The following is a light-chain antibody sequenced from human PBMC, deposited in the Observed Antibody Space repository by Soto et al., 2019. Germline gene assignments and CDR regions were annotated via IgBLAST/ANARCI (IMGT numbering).Light chain of an antibody. CDR1: EGVRNM. J-gene: IGKJ4*01. CDR2: YAS. Sequence: EIVMTQSPATLSVSPGEGVTFSCRASEGVRNMLAWYQHKPGQPPRLLVSYASAGATGVPARFSGSGSGTEFILTINSLQSEDVALYYCQQFYTWPVTFGGGTKVEIK. CDR3: QQFYTWPVT. V-gene: IGKV3-15*01.